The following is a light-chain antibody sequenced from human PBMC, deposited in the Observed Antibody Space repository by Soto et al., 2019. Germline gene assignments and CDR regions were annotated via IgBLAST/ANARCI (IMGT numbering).Light chain of an antibody. V-gene: IGKV3-20*01. Sequence: EIVMTQSPATLSVSPGGRATLSCRASQSIGDTLAWYQQKPGQAPRLVIHGASSRVTGIPDRFSGSGSGTDFTLTISRLEPEDFAVYYCQQYGSSPRTFGPGTKVDIK. CDR2: GAS. CDR1: QSIGDT. J-gene: IGKJ3*01. CDR3: QQYGSSPRT.